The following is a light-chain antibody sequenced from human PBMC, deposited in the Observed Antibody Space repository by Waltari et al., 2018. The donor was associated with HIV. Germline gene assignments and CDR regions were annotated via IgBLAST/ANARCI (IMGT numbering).Light chain of an antibody. V-gene: IGLV2-14*01. CDR3: TSYISSSAPV. CDR2: EVS. CDR1: YFVS. Sequence: QSALTQPAPVSGSPRHSITMPCALTYFVSFSCYQRHPGKAPKVIIYEVSNRPSGLSNRFSGSKSGNTATLTISGLQPEDEADYFCTSYISSSAPVFGRGTKVTVL. J-gene: IGLJ6*01.